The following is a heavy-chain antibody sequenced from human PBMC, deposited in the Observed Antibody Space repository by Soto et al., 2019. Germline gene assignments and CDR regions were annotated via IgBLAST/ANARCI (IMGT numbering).Heavy chain of an antibody. J-gene: IGHJ5*02. CDR2: INHSGST. CDR1: GGSFSGYY. D-gene: IGHD6-13*01. V-gene: IGHV4-34*01. Sequence: LSLTCAVYGGSFSGYYWSWIRQPPGKGLEWIGEINHSGSTNYNPSLKSRVTISVDTSKNQFSLKLSSVTAADTAVYYCASGNPYSSSWYVRNWFDPWGQGTLVTVSS. CDR3: ASGNPYSSSWYVRNWFDP.